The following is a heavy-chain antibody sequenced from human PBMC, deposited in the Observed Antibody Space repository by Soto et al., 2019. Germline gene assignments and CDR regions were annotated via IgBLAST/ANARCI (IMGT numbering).Heavy chain of an antibody. CDR3: ARSNDLSVYSSSSSGWFDP. CDR2: IYPGDSDT. J-gene: IGHJ5*02. D-gene: IGHD6-6*01. Sequence: PGESLKISCKGSGYSFTSYWIGWVSQMPGKGLEWMGIIYPGDSDTRYSPSFQGQVTISADKSISTAYLQWSSLKASDTAMYYCARSNDLSVYSSSSSGWFDPWGQGTLVTVSS. CDR1: GYSFTSYW. V-gene: IGHV5-51*01.